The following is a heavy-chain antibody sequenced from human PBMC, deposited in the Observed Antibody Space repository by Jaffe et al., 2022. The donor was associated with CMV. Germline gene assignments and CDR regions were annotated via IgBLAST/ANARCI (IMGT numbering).Heavy chain of an antibody. Sequence: EVQVVESGGGLAPPGGSLTLSCAASGFTFSGSNIHWVRQASGEGLEWVARIRDKATAYAASVKGRFIVFRDDTKNTAYLQMTSLKTEDTAVYFCIRWDSTFSEGGSVWGKGTTVTVSS. CDR2: IRDKAT. V-gene: IGHV3-73*01. CDR1: GFTFSGSN. D-gene: IGHD6-13*01. J-gene: IGHJ6*04. CDR3: IRWDSTFSEGGSV.